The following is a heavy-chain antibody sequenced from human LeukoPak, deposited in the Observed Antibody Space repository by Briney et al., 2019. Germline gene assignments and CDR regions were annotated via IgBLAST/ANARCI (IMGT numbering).Heavy chain of an antibody. V-gene: IGHV4-59*01. CDR3: ARAGYSYGPIGY. J-gene: IGHJ4*02. CDR2: IYYSGST. D-gene: IGHD5-18*01. CDR1: GGSISSYY. Sequence: SETLSLTCTVSGGSISSYYWSWIRQPPGKGLEWIGCIYYSGSTNYNPSLKSRVTISVDTSKNQFSLKLSSVTAADTVVYYCARAGYSYGPIGYWGQGTLVTVSS.